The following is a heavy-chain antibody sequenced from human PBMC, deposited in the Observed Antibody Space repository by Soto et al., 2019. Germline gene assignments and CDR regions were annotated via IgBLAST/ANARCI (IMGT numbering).Heavy chain of an antibody. CDR2: IIPVFGTT. CDR1: GGLFSSFA. CDR3: ARGGSPYVWFNEF. J-gene: IGHJ4*02. D-gene: IGHD3-16*01. V-gene: IGHV1-69*01. Sequence: QGQLVQSGPEVKKVGSSVKLSCKDSGGLFSSFAISWVRQSPGQGLEWLGGIIPVFGTTNYAENFQDRVTITADESTNTAYMELCSLTSGDTAIYYCARGGSPYVWFNEFWGQGTLVTVSS.